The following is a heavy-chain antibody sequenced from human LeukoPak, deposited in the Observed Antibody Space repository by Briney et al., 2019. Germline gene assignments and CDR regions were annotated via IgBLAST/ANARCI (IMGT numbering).Heavy chain of an antibody. D-gene: IGHD3-3*01. CDR2: INPNSGGT. CDR1: GYTFTGYY. CDR3: ARAAENYDFPEDY. J-gene: IGHJ4*02. Sequence: ASVKVSCKASGYTFTGYYMHWVRQAPGQGLEWMGRINPNSGGTNYAQKFQGRVTMTRDTSISTAYMGLSRLRSDDTAVYYCARAAENYDFPEDYWGQGTLVTVSS. V-gene: IGHV1-2*06.